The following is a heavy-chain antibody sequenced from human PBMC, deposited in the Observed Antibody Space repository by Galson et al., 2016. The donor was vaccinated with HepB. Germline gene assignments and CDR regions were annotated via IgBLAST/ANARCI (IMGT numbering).Heavy chain of an antibody. CDR2: ISGSGGST. CDR3: ARDPPWGTFREGGPFNEYGTDV. D-gene: IGHD3-10*01. J-gene: IGHJ6*04. CDR1: GFMFSNSA. V-gene: IGHV3-23*01. Sequence: SLRLSCAASGFMFSNSAMSWVRQAPGKGLEWVSAISGSGGSTFYADSVKGRFTISRDNSKNTMFLQVNSLRAEDAAVYYCARDPPWGTFREGGPFNEYGTDVWGRGTTVTVS.